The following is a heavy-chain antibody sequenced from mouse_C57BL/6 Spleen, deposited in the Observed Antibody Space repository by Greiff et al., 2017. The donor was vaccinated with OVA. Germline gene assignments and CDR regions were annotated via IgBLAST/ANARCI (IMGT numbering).Heavy chain of an antibody. Sequence: EVQVVESGGGLVKPGGSLKLSCAASGFTFSDYGMHWVRQAPEKGLEWVAYISSGSSTIYYADTVKGRFTISRDNAKNTLFLQMTSLRSEDTAMYYCARAWLLPYYYAMDYWGQGTSVTVSS. D-gene: IGHD2-3*01. CDR1: GFTFSDYG. V-gene: IGHV5-17*01. J-gene: IGHJ4*01. CDR3: ARAWLLPYYYAMDY. CDR2: ISSGSSTI.